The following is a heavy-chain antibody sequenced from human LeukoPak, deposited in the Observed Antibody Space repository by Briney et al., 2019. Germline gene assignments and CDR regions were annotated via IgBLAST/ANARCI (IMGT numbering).Heavy chain of an antibody. D-gene: IGHD6-6*01. CDR1: GGSISSYY. Sequence: SETPSLTRTVSGGSISSYYWSWIRQPPATGLFWIGYIYYSGSTNYNPSLKSRVTISVDTSKNQFSLRLSSVTAADTAVYYCARAYSSYTPSDYWGQGTLVTVSS. CDR3: ARAYSSYTPSDY. V-gene: IGHV4-59*01. J-gene: IGHJ4*02. CDR2: IYYSGST.